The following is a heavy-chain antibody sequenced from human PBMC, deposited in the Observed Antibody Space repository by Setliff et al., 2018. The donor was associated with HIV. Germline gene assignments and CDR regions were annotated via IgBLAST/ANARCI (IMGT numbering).Heavy chain of an antibody. J-gene: IGHJ3*02. CDR2: IYNSGNT. CDR3: ARRRSXXNNAFDI. Sequence: LSLTCAVSGYSIRSGYYWGWIRPATGKGLEWIGNIYNSGNTFHNRSLKSRVTISVHTSKNQFALKLSSLTAADTAAYYCARRRSXXNNAFDIWGQGTMVTVSS. CDR1: GYSIRSGYY. V-gene: IGHV4-38-2*01.